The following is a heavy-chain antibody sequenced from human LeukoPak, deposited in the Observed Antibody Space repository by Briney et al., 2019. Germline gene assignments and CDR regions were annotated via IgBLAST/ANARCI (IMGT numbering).Heavy chain of an antibody. V-gene: IGHV4-30-4*01. CDR2: IYYSGST. CDR3: ARFGYYYDSSGSS. Sequence: PSQTLSLTCTVSGGSISSGDYYWSWIRQPPGQGLEWIGYIYYSGSTYYNPSLKSRVTISVDTSKNQFSLKLSSVTAADTAVCYCARFGYYYDSSGSSWGQGTLVTVSS. D-gene: IGHD3-22*01. J-gene: IGHJ5*02. CDR1: GGSISSGDYY.